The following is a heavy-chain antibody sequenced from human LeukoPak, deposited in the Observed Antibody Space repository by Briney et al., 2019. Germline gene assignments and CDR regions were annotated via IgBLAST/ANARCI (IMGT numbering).Heavy chain of an antibody. Sequence: SETLSLTCNVSGDSIASGAFYWAWIRQSPGKGLGWIGNVYYSGSIYYNPSLKSRVTMSVDTSKNQFSLKLSSVTAVDTAVYYCARAGYSSGWYIIGDYWGQGTLVTVSS. CDR2: VYYSGSI. CDR3: ARAGYSSGWYIIGDY. V-gene: IGHV4-39*07. CDR1: GDSIASGAFY. J-gene: IGHJ4*02. D-gene: IGHD6-19*01.